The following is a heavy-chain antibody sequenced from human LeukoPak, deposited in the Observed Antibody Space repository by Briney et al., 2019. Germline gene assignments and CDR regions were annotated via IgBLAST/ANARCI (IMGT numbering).Heavy chain of an antibody. V-gene: IGHV3-21*01. CDR3: ARVDYDILTGYGVSIDM. CDR2: ISSSSSYI. D-gene: IGHD3-9*01. Sequence: PGGSLRLSCAASGFTFSSYSMDWVRQAPGKGLEWVSSISSSSSYIYYADSVKGRFTISRDNAKNSLYLQMNSLRAEDTAVYYCARVDYDILTGYGVSIDMWGLGTMVTVSS. CDR1: GFTFSSYS. J-gene: IGHJ3*02.